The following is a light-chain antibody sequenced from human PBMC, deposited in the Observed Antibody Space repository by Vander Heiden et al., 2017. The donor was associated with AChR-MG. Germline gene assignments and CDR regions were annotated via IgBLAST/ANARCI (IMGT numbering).Light chain of an antibody. CDR3: QQDNTSHT. Sequence: ETVMTQSPATLSVSPGERATLSCRASQSVSSNLAWYQQKPGQAPRLLIYGASTRANGIPDRFSGNGSGKEFTLTSSSLQYEDFAVYYWQQDNTSHTFGHGTKVDIK. J-gene: IGKJ3*01. V-gene: IGKV3-15*01. CDR2: GAS. CDR1: QSVSSN.